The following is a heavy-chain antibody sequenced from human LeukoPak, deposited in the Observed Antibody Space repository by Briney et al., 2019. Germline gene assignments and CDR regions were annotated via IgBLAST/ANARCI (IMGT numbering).Heavy chain of an antibody. Sequence: PGGSLRLSCAASGFTFSSYGMHWVRQAPGKGLEWVAVIWYDGSNKYYADSVKGRFTISRDNSKNTLYLQMNSLRAEDRAVYYCARDPGDYYGSGSSDAFDIWGQGTMVTVSS. D-gene: IGHD3-10*01. J-gene: IGHJ3*02. CDR3: ARDPGDYYGSGSSDAFDI. CDR2: IWYDGSNK. CDR1: GFTFSSYG. V-gene: IGHV3-33*01.